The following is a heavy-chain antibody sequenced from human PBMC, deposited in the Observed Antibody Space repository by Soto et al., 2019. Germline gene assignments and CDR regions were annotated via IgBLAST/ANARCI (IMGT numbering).Heavy chain of an antibody. V-gene: IGHV4-39*01. J-gene: IGHJ3*02. CDR2: IYYCGST. Sequence: QLQLQESGPGLVKPSETLSLTCTVSGGSISSSSYYWGWIRQPPGKGLAWIGSIYYCGSTYYNPSLKSRVTISVDTSKNQFSLKLSSVTAADTAVYYCARAGYYYGSGDAFDIWGQGTMVTVSS. CDR1: GGSISSSSYY. D-gene: IGHD3-10*01. CDR3: ARAGYYYGSGDAFDI.